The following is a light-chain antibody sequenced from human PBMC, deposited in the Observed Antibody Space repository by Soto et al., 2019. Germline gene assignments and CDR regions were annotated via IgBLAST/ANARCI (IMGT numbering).Light chain of an antibody. V-gene: IGKV3-20*01. CDR3: QQYVTSPRT. J-gene: IGKJ1*01. CDR1: QSVSSSY. CDR2: ATS. Sequence: EIVLTQSPGTLSLSPGERATLSCRASQSVSSSYLAWYQQKPGQAPRLLMYATSNRATDIPVRFSGSGSGTDFTLTISRLEPEDFAVYYCQQYVTSPRTFGQGTKVEIK.